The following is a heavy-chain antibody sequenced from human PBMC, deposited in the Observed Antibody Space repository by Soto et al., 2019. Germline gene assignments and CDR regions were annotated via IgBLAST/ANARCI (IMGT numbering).Heavy chain of an antibody. V-gene: IGHV2-5*02. CDR2: IYWDDDK. CDR3: EPSRYYCSGGRCYSGFDY. D-gene: IGHD2-15*01. J-gene: IGHJ4*02. Sequence: QITLKESGPPLVKPTQTLTLTCTFSGFSLSTSGVGVGWIRQPPGKALEWLALIYWDDDKRYSPSLKSRLTITKDTSKNQVVLTMTNMDPVDTATYYWEPSRYYCSGGRCYSGFDYWGQGTLVTVSS. CDR1: GFSLSTSGVG.